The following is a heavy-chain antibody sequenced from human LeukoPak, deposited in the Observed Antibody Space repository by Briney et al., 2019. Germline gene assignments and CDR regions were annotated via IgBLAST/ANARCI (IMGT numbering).Heavy chain of an antibody. D-gene: IGHD6-13*01. Sequence: GASVKVSCKASGHTSTTYAIHWVRQAPGQGLEWMGGIIPIFGTANYAQKFQGRVTITADESTSTAYMELSSLRSEDTAVYYCARDMGIAAAGTLSYYYGMDVWGQGTTVTVSS. J-gene: IGHJ6*02. CDR1: GHTSTTYA. V-gene: IGHV1-69*13. CDR3: ARDMGIAAAGTLSYYYGMDV. CDR2: IIPIFGTA.